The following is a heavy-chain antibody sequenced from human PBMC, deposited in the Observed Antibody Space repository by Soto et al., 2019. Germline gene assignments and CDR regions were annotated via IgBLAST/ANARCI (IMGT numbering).Heavy chain of an antibody. Sequence: GASVKVSCKVSGCTLTELSMHWVRQAPGKGLEWMGGFDPEDGETIYAQKFQGRVTMTEDTSTDTAYMELSSLRSEDTAVYYCASPTVTTAGWYFDLWGRGTLVTVSS. D-gene: IGHD4-17*01. V-gene: IGHV1-24*01. CDR3: ASPTVTTAGWYFDL. CDR1: GCTLTELS. CDR2: FDPEDGET. J-gene: IGHJ2*01.